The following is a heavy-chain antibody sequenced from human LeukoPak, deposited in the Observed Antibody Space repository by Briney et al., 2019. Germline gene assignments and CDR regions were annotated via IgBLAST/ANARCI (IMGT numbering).Heavy chain of an antibody. CDR1: GFTFSSYA. Sequence: PGGSLRLSCAASGFTFSSYAMSWVRQAPGKGLEWVSAISGSGGDTYYADSVKGRFTISRDNSKNTLYPQMNSLRAEDTAVYYCARVDTWGSGWPVGYYWGQGALVTVSS. CDR3: ARVDTWGSGWPVGYY. CDR2: ISGSGGDT. V-gene: IGHV3-23*01. J-gene: IGHJ4*02. D-gene: IGHD6-19*01.